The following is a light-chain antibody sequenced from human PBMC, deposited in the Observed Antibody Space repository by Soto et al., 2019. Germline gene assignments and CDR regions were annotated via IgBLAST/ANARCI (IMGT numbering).Light chain of an antibody. V-gene: IGKV3-20*01. CDR3: QQYGSSPQT. CDR1: QSVSSSY. J-gene: IGKJ1*01. Sequence: EIVLTTSPGTLSLSPRERATLSCRASQSVSSSYLAWYMQKPGQAPRSLIFGASSRATGIPDRFSGSGSGADFTLTISRLEPEDFAVYYCQQYGSSPQTFGQGTKV. CDR2: GAS.